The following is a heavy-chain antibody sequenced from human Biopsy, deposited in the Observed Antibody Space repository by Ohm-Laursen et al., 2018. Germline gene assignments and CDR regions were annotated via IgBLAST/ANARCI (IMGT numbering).Heavy chain of an antibody. CDR2: IFYRGST. J-gene: IGHJ5*02. Sequence: SDTLSLTCTVSGGSISNNNYYWGWIRQPPGKGLEWIGSIFYRGSTNYKPSLKSRVTISVDTSKNQFSLKLNSVTAADTAVYYCARDYDTSGYYYVSWGQGTLVTVSS. CDR1: GGSISNNNYY. D-gene: IGHD3-22*01. V-gene: IGHV4-39*01. CDR3: ARDYDTSGYYYVS.